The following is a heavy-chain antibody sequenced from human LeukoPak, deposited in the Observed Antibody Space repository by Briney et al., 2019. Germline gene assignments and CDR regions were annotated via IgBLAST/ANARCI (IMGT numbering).Heavy chain of an antibody. J-gene: IGHJ4*02. V-gene: IGHV4-4*07. Sequence: NTSETLCLTCTVSGGSISSYYWSWIRQPAGKGLEWIGRIYTSGSTNYNPSLKSRVTISAGTSKNQFSLKLNSLTTADTAVYYCTRGAGWLIDYWGQGILVTVSS. CDR1: GGSISSYY. CDR3: TRGAGWLIDY. D-gene: IGHD3-16*01. CDR2: IYTSGST.